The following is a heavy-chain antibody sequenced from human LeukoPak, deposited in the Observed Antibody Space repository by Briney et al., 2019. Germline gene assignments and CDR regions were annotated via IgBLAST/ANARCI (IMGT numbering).Heavy chain of an antibody. CDR2: ISSSGSTI. Sequence: GGSLRLSCAASGFTFSSYEMNWVRQAPGKGLEWVSYISSSGSTIYYADSVKGRFTISRDNAKNSLYLQMNSLRAEDTAVYYCASNTKIHYDILTGYYTPPYYYYGMDVWGQGTTVTVSS. V-gene: IGHV3-48*03. CDR3: ASNTKIHYDILTGYYTPPYYYYGMDV. D-gene: IGHD3-9*01. J-gene: IGHJ6*02. CDR1: GFTFSSYE.